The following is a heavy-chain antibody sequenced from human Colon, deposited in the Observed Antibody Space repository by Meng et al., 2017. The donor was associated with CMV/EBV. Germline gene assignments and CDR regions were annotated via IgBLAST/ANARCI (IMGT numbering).Heavy chain of an antibody. D-gene: IGHD5-24*01. Sequence: GGSRRLSCAASGFNFNSFGMHWVRQAPGEGLEWVAFIRFDAKEQYYSESVKGRFTISRDNAMSTLYLHMDGLRPDDTAVYYCAKREASASLDYWGQGTLVTVSS. CDR1: GFNFNSFG. J-gene: IGHJ4*02. V-gene: IGHV3-30*02. CDR2: IRFDAKEQ. CDR3: AKREASASLDY.